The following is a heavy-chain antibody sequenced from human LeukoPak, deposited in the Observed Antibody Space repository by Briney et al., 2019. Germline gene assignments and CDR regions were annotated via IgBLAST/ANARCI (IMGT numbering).Heavy chain of an antibody. D-gene: IGHD6-13*01. Sequence: ASVKVSCKASGYTFTSYYMHWVRQAPGQGLEWMGIINPSGGSTSYAQKFQGRVTMTRDMSTSTVYMELSSLRSEDTAVYYCASLAAAGPLGGYWGQGTLVTVSS. CDR3: ASLAAAGPLGGY. CDR1: GYTFTSYY. CDR2: INPSGGST. V-gene: IGHV1-46*01. J-gene: IGHJ4*02.